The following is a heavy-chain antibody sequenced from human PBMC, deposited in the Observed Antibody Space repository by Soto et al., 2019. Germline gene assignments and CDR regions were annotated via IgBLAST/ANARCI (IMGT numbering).Heavy chain of an antibody. Sequence: SETLSLTCTVSGGSISSYYWSWIRQSPGKGLEWVAYISHTGTTDYNPSLKSRLTISLDTSKNQFSLKLNSMTAADTAVYYCARHNYGSGSTYFDYWGQGTLVTVSS. D-gene: IGHD3-10*01. CDR1: GGSISSYY. J-gene: IGHJ4*02. CDR3: ARHNYGSGSTYFDY. CDR2: ISHTGTT. V-gene: IGHV4-59*08.